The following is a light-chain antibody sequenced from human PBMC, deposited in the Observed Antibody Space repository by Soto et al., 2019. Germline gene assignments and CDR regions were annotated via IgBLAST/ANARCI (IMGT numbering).Light chain of an antibody. CDR3: QQYNSYSWT. CDR1: QTISTW. CDR2: DAS. V-gene: IGKV1-5*01. Sequence: DIKVTQSPPNLYACLGDRVTITWRASQTISTWMAWYQQTQGKAPKLLVYDASTLQSGVASRFRGSGSWTEFTLPLSSLQPDDFETDYCQQYNSYSWTFGQGTKVDIK. J-gene: IGKJ1*01.